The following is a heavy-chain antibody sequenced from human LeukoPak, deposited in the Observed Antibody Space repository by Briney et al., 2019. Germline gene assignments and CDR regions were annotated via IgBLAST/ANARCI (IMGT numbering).Heavy chain of an antibody. CDR2: IYYSGST. CDR3: ATSYYYDSSGYYYGFDY. CDR1: GGSVSSGSYY. D-gene: IGHD3-22*01. V-gene: IGHV4-61*01. Sequence: SETLSLTCTVSGGSVSSGSYYWSWIRQPPGKGLEWIGYIYYSGSTNYNPSLKSRVTISVDTSKNQFSLKLSSVTAADTAVYYCATSYYYDSSGYYYGFDYWGQGTLVTVAS. J-gene: IGHJ4*02.